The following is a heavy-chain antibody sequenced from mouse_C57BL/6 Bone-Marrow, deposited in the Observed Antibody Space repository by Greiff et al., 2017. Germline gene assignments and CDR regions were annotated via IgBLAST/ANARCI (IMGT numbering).Heavy chain of an antibody. J-gene: IGHJ3*01. D-gene: IGHD3-2*02. CDR1: GFNIKDYY. Sequence: EVKVVESGAELVKPGASVKLSCTASGFNIKDYYMHWVKQRPEQGLEWIGRIDPEDGETKYAPKFQGKAPITADTSSNTAYLQLSSLTAEDTAVYYYALDSSGYWFAYWGQGTLVTVSA. V-gene: IGHV14-2*01. CDR2: IDPEDGET. CDR3: ALDSSGYWFAY.